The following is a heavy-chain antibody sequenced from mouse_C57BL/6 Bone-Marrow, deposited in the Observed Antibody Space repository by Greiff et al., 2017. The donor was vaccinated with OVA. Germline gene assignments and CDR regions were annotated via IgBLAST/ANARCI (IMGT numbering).Heavy chain of an antibody. CDR3: ARQGYSNYGWFAY. D-gene: IGHD2-5*01. V-gene: IGHV5-12*01. J-gene: IGHJ3*01. CDR1: GFTFSDYY. CDR2: ISNGGGST. Sequence: EVKVVESGGGLVQPGGSLKLSCAASGFTFSDYYMYWVRQTPEKRLEWVAYISNGGGSTYYPDTVKGRFTISRDNAKNTLYLQMSRLKSEDTAMYYCARQGYSNYGWFAYWGQGTLVTVSA.